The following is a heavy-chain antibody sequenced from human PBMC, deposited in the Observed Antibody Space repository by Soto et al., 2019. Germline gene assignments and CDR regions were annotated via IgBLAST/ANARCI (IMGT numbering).Heavy chain of an antibody. Sequence: SETLSLTCPVSGGSISSYYWSWIRQPPGKGLEWIGYIYYSGSTNYNPSLKSRVTISVDKSKNQFSLKLSSVTAADTAVYYCAGWIQLQQYYYYGMDVWGQGTTVTVSS. V-gene: IGHV4-59*12. CDR3: AGWIQLQQYYYYGMDV. CDR1: GGSISSYY. CDR2: IYYSGST. D-gene: IGHD5-18*01. J-gene: IGHJ6*02.